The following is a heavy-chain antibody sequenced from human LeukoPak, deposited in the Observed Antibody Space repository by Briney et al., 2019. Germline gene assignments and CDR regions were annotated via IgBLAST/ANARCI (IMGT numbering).Heavy chain of an antibody. CDR2: ISSNGGST. V-gene: IGHV3-64D*06. CDR1: GFTFSNYA. CDR3: VSPFSILGAPLPDY. Sequence: GGSLTLSCSASGFTFSNYAMHWVRQAPGKGLEYVSAISSNGGSTYYADSVKGRFTISRDNSQNTLYLQMSSLRPEDTAVYYCVSPFSILGAPLPDYWGQGNLVTVSS. D-gene: IGHD1-26*01. J-gene: IGHJ4*02.